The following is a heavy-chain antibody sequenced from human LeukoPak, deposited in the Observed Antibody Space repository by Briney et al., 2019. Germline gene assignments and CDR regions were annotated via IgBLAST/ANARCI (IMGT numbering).Heavy chain of an antibody. CDR1: GFTLSSNS. J-gene: IGHJ4*02. CDR2: ISSGSSTI. Sequence: PGGSLRLSCAASGFTLSSNSMNWVRQAPGKGLEWVSYISSGSSTIYFADSVKGRSTISRDNAKNSLFLQMNSLRAEDTAVYYCARAIRAYYFDDWGQGTLVTVSS. V-gene: IGHV3-48*01. CDR3: ARAIRAYYFDD.